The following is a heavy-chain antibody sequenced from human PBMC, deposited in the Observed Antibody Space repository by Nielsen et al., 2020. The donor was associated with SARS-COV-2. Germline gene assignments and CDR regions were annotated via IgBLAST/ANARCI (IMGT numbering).Heavy chain of an antibody. CDR2: ISSSSSTI. D-gene: IGHD3-9*01. V-gene: IGHV3-48*01. J-gene: IGHJ6*02. CDR3: ARDRLPQYYGILTGRTNYYYYYGMDV. Sequence: GESLKISCAASGFTFSSYSMNWVRQAPGKGLEWVSYISSSSSTIYYADSVKGRFTISRDNAKNSLYLQMNSLRAEDTAVYYCARDRLPQYYGILTGRTNYYYYYGMDVWGQGTTVTVSS. CDR1: GFTFSSYS.